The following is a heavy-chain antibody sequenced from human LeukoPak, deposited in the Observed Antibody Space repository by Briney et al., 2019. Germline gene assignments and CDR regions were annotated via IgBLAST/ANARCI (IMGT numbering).Heavy chain of an antibody. V-gene: IGHV3-7*01. D-gene: IGHD2/OR15-2a*01. CDR3: ARGPAFLLYYYHYMDL. J-gene: IGHJ6*03. CDR1: GFTFSSDW. CDR2: IKQDGSEK. Sequence: PGRSLRLSCAASGFTFSSDWMSWGRQAPGEGREGLAKIKQDGSEKYYVDSVKGRFTISIDNAKNSLYLQMNSLSPQEPAVYYRARGPAFLLYYYHYMDLWPKGTTVPVSS.